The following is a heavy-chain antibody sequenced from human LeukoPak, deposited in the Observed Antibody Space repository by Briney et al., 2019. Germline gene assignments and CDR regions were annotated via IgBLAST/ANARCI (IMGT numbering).Heavy chain of an antibody. D-gene: IGHD1-7*01. CDR1: GFTFSSYS. V-gene: IGHV3-21*01. CDR3: ARVWTGTTVGGY. Sequence: GGSLRLSSAASGFTFSSYSMSWVCQAPGKGLEWVSSISSSSSYIYYADSVKGRFTISRDNAKNSLYLQMNSLRAEDTAVYYCARVWTGTTVGGYGGQGTLVTVSS. CDR2: ISSSSSYI. J-gene: IGHJ4*02.